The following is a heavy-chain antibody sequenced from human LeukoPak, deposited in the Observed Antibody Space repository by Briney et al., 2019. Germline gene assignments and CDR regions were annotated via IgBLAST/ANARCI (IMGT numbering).Heavy chain of an antibody. CDR1: GFTFSSYG. CDR2: ISYDGSNK. Sequence: PGGSLRLSCAASGFTFSSYGMHWVRQAPGKGLEWVAVISYDGSNKYYADSVKGRFTISRDNSKNTLYLQMNSLRAEDTAVYYCATPGFSYGDHAPFDYWGQGTLVTVSS. V-gene: IGHV3-30*03. CDR3: ATPGFSYGDHAPFDY. J-gene: IGHJ4*02. D-gene: IGHD4-17*01.